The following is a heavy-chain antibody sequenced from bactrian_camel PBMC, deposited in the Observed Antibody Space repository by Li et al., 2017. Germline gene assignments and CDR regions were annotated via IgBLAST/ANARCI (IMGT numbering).Heavy chain of an antibody. D-gene: IGHD5*01. CDR3: VARDSSLCYGWGSSSYKN. J-gene: IGHJ4*01. Sequence: QLVESGGGSVQAGGSLRLSCAFDAYTPANVRMAWFRQAPGKEREGVAAIERDGSTTYAESVKGRFTISRDVANDTLYLQMNNLKPDDTAMYYCVARDSSLCYGWGSSSYKNWGQGTQVSV. CDR2: IERDGST. V-gene: IGHV3S55*01. CDR1: AYTPANVR.